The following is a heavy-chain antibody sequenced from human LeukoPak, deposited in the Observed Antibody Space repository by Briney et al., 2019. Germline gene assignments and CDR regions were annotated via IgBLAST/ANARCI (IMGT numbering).Heavy chain of an antibody. D-gene: IGHD2-2*01. CDR3: AREAGDIVVVPAAPHHWFDP. CDR1: GGTFSSYA. CDR2: IIPIFGTA. J-gene: IGHJ5*02. V-gene: IGHV1-69*05. Sequence: ASVKVSCKASGGTFSSYAISWVRQAPGQGLEWMGGIIPIFGTANYAQKFQGRVTITTDEPTSTAYMELSSLRSEDTAVYYCAREAGDIVVVPAAPHHWFDPWGQGTLVTVSS.